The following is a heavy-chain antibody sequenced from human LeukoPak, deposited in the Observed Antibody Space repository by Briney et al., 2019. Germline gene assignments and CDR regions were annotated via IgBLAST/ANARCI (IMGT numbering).Heavy chain of an antibody. CDR2: INPSGGST. J-gene: IGHJ4*02. Sequence: GASVKVSCKASGYTFTSYYMHWVRQAPGQGLEWMGIINPSGGSTSYAQKLQGRVTMTTDTSTSTAYMELRSLRSDDTAVYYCARSGSSWADFDYWGQGTLVTVSS. D-gene: IGHD6-13*01. CDR3: ARSGSSWADFDY. CDR1: GYTFTSYY. V-gene: IGHV1-46*01.